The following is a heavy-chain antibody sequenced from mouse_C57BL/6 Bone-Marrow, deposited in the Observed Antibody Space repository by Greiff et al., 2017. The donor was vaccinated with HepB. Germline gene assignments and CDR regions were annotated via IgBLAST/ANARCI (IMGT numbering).Heavy chain of an antibody. CDR2: ISNGGGSN. CDR3: ARHRCYYGNHGTY. V-gene: IGHV5-12*01. CDR1: GFTFSDYY. D-gene: IGHD2-1*01. J-gene: IGHJ3*01. Sequence: EVKLVESGGGLVQPGGSLKLSCAASGFTFSDYYMYWVRQTPEKRLEWVAYISNGGGSNYYPDTVKGRFTISRDNAKNTLYLQMSRLKSEDTAMYYCARHRCYYGNHGTYWGQGTLVTVSA.